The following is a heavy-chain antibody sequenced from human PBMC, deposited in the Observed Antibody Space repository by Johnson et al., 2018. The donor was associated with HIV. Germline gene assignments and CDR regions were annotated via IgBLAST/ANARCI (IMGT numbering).Heavy chain of an antibody. V-gene: IGHV3-15*01. CDR1: GFTFSNAW. Sequence: VQLVESGGGLVKPGESLRLSCAASGFTFSNAWMSWVRQAPGKGLEWVGRIKSKTDGGTTDYAAPVKGRFTISRDDSKNTLYLQMNSLKTEDTAVYYCTTVSSSRVGGVFDIWGQGTMVTV. J-gene: IGHJ3*02. CDR2: IKSKTDGGTT. CDR3: TTVSSSRVGGVFDI. D-gene: IGHD6-13*01.